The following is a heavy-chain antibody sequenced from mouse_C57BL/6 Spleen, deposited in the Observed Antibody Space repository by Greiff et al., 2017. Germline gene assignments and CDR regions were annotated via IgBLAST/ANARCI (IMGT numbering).Heavy chain of an antibody. CDR3: AIWSTTVVGGFDY. Sequence: QVQLQQPGAELVKPGASVKVSCKASGYTFTSYWMRWVKQRPGQGLEWIGRIHPSDSDTNYNQKFKGKATLTVDKSSSTAYMQLSSLTSEDSAVXYCAIWSTTVVGGFDYWGQGTTLTVSS. CDR1: GYTFTSYW. V-gene: IGHV1-74*01. J-gene: IGHJ2*01. CDR2: IHPSDSDT. D-gene: IGHD1-1*01.